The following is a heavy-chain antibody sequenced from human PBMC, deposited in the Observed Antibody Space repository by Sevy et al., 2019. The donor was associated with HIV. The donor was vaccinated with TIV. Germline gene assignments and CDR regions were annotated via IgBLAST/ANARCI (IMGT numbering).Heavy chain of an antibody. CDR1: GYSFTSYW. CDR2: IYPGDSDT. CDR3: ARAYDILTGYYKGYDAFDI. J-gene: IGHJ3*02. Sequence: GESLKISCKGSGYSFTSYWIGWVRQMPGKGLEWMGIIYPGDSDTRYSPSFQGQVTISADKSISTAYLQWCSLKASDTAMYYCARAYDILTGYYKGYDAFDIWGQGTMVTVSS. D-gene: IGHD3-9*01. V-gene: IGHV5-51*01.